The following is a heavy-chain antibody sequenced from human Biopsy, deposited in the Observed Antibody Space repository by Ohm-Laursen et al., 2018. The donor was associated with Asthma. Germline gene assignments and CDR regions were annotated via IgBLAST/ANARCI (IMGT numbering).Heavy chain of an antibody. CDR3: ARARETTNYGDSDFDI. CDR1: GFSFDNYF. CDR2: INPSGAGT. Sequence: SVKVSCKVSGFSFDNYFMHWVRQAPGQGLEWMGIINPSGAGTRYAEKFRGRLIVTRDASTRTAFMDLRSLGSDDTAIYFCARARETTNYGDSDFDIWGQGTLITVSS. D-gene: IGHD2-8*01. V-gene: IGHV1-46*02. J-gene: IGHJ4*02.